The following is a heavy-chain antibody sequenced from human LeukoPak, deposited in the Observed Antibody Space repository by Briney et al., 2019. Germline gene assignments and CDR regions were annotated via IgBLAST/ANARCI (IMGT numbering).Heavy chain of an antibody. CDR3: ARDGTTELALYYFDY. CDR2: ISYDGSNK. Sequence: GGSLRLSCAASGFTFSSYGMHWVRQAPGKGLEWVAVISYDGSNKYYADSVKGRFTISRDNSKNTLYLQMNSLRSDDTAVYYCARDGTTELALYYFDYWGQGTLVTVSS. V-gene: IGHV3-30*19. J-gene: IGHJ4*02. D-gene: IGHD4-17*01. CDR1: GFTFSSYG.